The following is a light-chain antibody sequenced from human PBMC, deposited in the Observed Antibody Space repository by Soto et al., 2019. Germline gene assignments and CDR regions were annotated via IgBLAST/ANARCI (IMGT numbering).Light chain of an antibody. V-gene: IGKV2-28*01. J-gene: IGKJ3*01. Sequence: DIVMTQSPLSLPVTPGEPASISCRSSQSLLHSNGYNYLDWYLQKPGQSPQLLIYLGSNRASGVPDRFSGSGSGTDFTLKISRVEAEDFGVYYCMQALHTGFTFGPGTKVDIK. CDR1: QSLLHSNGYNY. CDR3: MQALHTGFT. CDR2: LGS.